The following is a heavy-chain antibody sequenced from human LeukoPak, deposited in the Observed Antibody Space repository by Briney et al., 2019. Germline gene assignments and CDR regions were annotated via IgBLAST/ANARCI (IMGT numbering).Heavy chain of an antibody. CDR3: ASGYCSSTSSYPDY. V-gene: IGHV1-18*01. D-gene: IGHD2-2*01. J-gene: IGHJ4*02. Sequence: GASVKVSCKASGYTFTSYGISGVRQAPGQGLEWMGMISAYNGNTNYAQKLQGRVTMTTDTSTSTAYMELRSLRSDDTAVYYCASGYCSSTSSYPDYWGQGTLVTVSS. CDR1: GYTFTSYG. CDR2: ISAYNGNT.